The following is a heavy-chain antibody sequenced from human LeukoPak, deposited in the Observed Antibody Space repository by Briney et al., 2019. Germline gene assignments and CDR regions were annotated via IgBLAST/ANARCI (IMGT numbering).Heavy chain of an antibody. J-gene: IGHJ4*02. CDR1: GGSISSGGYY. CDR2: IYYSGST. V-gene: IGHV4-39*01. CDR3: ARHEVGWGIAAATIFDY. Sequence: SETLSLTCTVSGGSISSGGYYWSWIRQHPGKGLEWIGYIYYSGSTYYNPSLKSRVTISVDTSKNQFSLKLSSVTAADTAVYYCARHEVGWGIAAATIFDYWGQGTLVTVSS. D-gene: IGHD6-13*01.